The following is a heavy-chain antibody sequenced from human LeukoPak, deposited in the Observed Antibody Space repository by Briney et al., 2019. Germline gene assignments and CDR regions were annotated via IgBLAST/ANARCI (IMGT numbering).Heavy chain of an antibody. CDR1: GGSFSGYY. Sequence: PSETLSLTCAVYGGSFSGYYWSWIRQPPGKGLEYIGYIYYSGSTNYNPSLKSRVTISVDTSKNQFSLKLSSMTAADTAVYYCARETSQKGAHYMDVWGKGTTVTISS. CDR3: ARETSQKGAHYMDV. J-gene: IGHJ6*03. V-gene: IGHV4-59*01. D-gene: IGHD3-16*01. CDR2: IYYSGST.